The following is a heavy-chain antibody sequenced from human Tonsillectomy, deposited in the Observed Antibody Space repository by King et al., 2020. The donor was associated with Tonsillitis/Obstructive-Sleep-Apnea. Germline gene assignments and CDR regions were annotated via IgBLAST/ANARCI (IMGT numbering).Heavy chain of an antibody. CDR1: GFTFSSYT. J-gene: IGHJ6*03. CDR2: IRGTSRT. Sequence: VQLVESGGGLVQPGGSLRLSCAASGFTFSSYTIAWVRQAPGKGPEWVSGIRGTSRTYYADSVKGRFTISRDNSKNTLFLQMNSLTAEDTAVYYCAKTDGGDYFYMDVWGKGTTVTVSS. D-gene: IGHD3-16*01. V-gene: IGHV3-23*04. CDR3: AKTDGGDYFYMDV.